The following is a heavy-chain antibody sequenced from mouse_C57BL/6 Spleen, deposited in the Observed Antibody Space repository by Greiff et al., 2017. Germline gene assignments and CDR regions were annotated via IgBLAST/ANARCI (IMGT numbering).Heavy chain of an antibody. CDR2: IYPGDGGT. J-gene: IGHJ4*01. CDR1: GYAFSSSW. V-gene: IGHV1-82*01. CDR3: ATYNIYAMDY. Sequence: QVQLQQSGPELVKPGASVKISCKASGYAFSSSWMNWVKQRPGKGLEWIGRIYPGDGGTNYNGNFKGKATLTADKPSNTAYMQLSSLTSEDSAVYFCATYNIYAMDYWGQGTSVTVSS. D-gene: IGHD1-3*01.